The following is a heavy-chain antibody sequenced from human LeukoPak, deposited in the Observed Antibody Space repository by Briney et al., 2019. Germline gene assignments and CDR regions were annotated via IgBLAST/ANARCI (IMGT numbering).Heavy chain of an antibody. D-gene: IGHD2-21*02. Sequence: GSSVKVSCKASGGTFSSYAISWVRQAPGQGLEWMGGIIPIFGTANYAQKFQGRVTITADKSTSTAYMELSSLRSEDMAVYYCARSSVVTAMVHLDYWGQGTLVTVSS. CDR1: GGTFSSYA. CDR3: ARSSVVTAMVHLDY. V-gene: IGHV1-69*06. CDR2: IIPIFGTA. J-gene: IGHJ4*02.